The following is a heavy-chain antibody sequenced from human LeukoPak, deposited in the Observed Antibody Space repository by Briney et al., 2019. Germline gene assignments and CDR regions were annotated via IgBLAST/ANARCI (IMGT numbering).Heavy chain of an antibody. J-gene: IGHJ4*02. CDR3: AKGPLVRGVTYDY. D-gene: IGHD3-10*01. CDR2: ISTSGSTI. Sequence: GGSLRLSCAASEFTFSSYEMNWVRQAPGKGLEWVSYISTSGSTIYYADSVKGRFTISRDNAKNSLYLQMNSLRAEDRAVYYCAKGPLVRGVTYDYWGQGTLVTVSS. V-gene: IGHV3-48*03. CDR1: EFTFSSYE.